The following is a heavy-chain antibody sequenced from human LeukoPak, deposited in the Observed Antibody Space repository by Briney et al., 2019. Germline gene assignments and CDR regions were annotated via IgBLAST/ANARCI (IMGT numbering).Heavy chain of an antibody. Sequence: GGSLRLSCAASGFTFSSYGMHWVRQAPGKGLEWVSYIQSTGNTIYYTDSVKGRFTISRDNAKNSLYLQMNSLRAEDTAVYYCAKSGSDRVVLDYWGQGTLVTVSS. V-gene: IGHV3-48*04. CDR2: IQSTGNTI. CDR3: AKSGSDRVVLDY. D-gene: IGHD2-21*01. CDR1: GFTFSSYG. J-gene: IGHJ4*02.